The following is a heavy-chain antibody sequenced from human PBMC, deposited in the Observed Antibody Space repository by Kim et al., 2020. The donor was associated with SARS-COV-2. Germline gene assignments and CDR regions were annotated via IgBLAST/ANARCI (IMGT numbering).Heavy chain of an antibody. J-gene: IGHJ4*02. CDR2: ISASGTYR. CDR3: AREGSSGHDTRNDF. Sequence: GGSLRLSCAASGFDFRYYYMAWIRQAPGKGLEWVSYISASGTYRNYTDSVKGRFTISRDNVKDSLFLQMNSLRAEDTAIYYCAREGSSGHDTRNDFWGQGILVTVSS. V-gene: IGHV3-11*05. D-gene: IGHD5-12*01. CDR1: GFDFRYYY.